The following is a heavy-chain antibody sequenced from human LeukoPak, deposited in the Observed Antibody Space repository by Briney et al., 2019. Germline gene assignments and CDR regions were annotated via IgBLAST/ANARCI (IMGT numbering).Heavy chain of an antibody. CDR3: TRGGSYFEK. CDR1: EFTFSNYA. Sequence: GGSLRLSCAASEFTFSNYAMNWVRQAPGKGLEWIAYITSSSSSIFYAASVRGRFTISRDNARNSLWLQMNSLRDEDTAVYYCTRGGSYFEKWGQGSLVTV. D-gene: IGHD3-10*01. V-gene: IGHV3-48*02. CDR2: ITSSSSSI. J-gene: IGHJ4*02.